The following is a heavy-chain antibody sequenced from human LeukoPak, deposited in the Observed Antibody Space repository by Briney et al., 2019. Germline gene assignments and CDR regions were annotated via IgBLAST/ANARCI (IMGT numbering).Heavy chain of an antibody. CDR3: VKNDGWFHLAQ. Sequence: PGGSLRLSCAASGFTFSSYAMHWVRQAPGKGLEWVGHIKNDGSETYYLDSLKGRFSISRDNTNNALYLQMNSLRVEDTAVYYCVKNDGWFHLAQRGQGTLVTVSS. J-gene: IGHJ4*02. CDR2: IKNDGSET. V-gene: IGHV3-7*03. D-gene: IGHD6-19*01. CDR1: GFTFSSYA.